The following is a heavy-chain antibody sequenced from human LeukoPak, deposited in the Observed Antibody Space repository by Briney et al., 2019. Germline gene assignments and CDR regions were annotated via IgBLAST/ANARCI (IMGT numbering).Heavy chain of an antibody. D-gene: IGHD3-16*01. CDR3: ARSGGSGFQLDH. Sequence: PSDTLSLTCTVSGGSISSYYWSWIRQPAGKGLEYIGRTYTTGSANYNPSLKSRVSLSLDTSKNQFSLKLNSVTAADTAVYYCARSGGSGFQLDHWGQGTLVTVPS. CDR1: GGSISSYY. CDR2: TYTTGSA. J-gene: IGHJ4*02. V-gene: IGHV4-4*07.